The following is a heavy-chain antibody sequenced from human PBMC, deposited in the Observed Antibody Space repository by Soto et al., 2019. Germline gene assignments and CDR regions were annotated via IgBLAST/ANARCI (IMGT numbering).Heavy chain of an antibody. Sequence: SVNVSCKASGGTFSSYAIGWVRQAPGQGLEWMGGIIPIFGTANYAQKFQGRVTITADKSTSTAYMELSSLRSEDTAVYYCARDETMVRGVIITRNWFEPWGQGTLVNVSS. D-gene: IGHD3-10*01. V-gene: IGHV1-69*06. CDR3: ARDETMVRGVIITRNWFEP. CDR1: GGTFSSYA. J-gene: IGHJ5*02. CDR2: IIPIFGTA.